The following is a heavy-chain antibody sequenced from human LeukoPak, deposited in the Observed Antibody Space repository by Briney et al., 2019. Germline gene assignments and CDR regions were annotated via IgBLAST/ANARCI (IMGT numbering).Heavy chain of an antibody. CDR3: ARGNYYGQDY. D-gene: IGHD3-10*01. CDR1: GFTFSSYW. CDR2: INSDGSTT. J-gene: IGHJ4*02. Sequence: GGSLRLSCGASGFTFSSYWMHWVRHAPGKGLVWISRINSDGSTTSYADSVKGRLTISRDNAKNTLYLQMNSLRAEDTAVYYCARGNYYGQDYWGQGTLVTVSS. V-gene: IGHV3-74*01.